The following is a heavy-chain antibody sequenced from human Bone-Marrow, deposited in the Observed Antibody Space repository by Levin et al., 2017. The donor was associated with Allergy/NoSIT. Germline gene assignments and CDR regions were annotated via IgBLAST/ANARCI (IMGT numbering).Heavy chain of an antibody. J-gene: IGHJ6*02. CDR1: GFSFSMYW. D-gene: IGHD1-1*01. CDR3: SRGLDHLDV. V-gene: IGHV3-7*03. Sequence: GGSLRLSCTASGFSFSMYWMTWVRQVPGKGLEWVADIDQDEGQKYYVDSVKGRFVISGDNAKTSLYLQMNSLTVADTAVYFCSRGLDHLDVWGHGTMVTVSS. CDR2: IDQDEGQK.